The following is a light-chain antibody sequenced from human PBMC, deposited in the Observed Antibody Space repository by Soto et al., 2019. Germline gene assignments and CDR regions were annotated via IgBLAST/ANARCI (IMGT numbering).Light chain of an antibody. CDR1: QDIANS. V-gene: IGKV1-33*01. CDR2: DAS. Sequence: DIQITQSPSSLSASIGDRVILTCQASQDIANSLNWYQHKPGKAPKLLIYDASNLERGVPARFSGSGSGTDFSFTISSLQPEDIATYYCQHDENSPPTFCQVTRLEIK. CDR3: QHDENSPPT. J-gene: IGKJ5*01.